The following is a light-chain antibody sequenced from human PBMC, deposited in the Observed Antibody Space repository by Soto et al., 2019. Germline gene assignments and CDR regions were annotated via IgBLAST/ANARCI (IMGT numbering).Light chain of an antibody. V-gene: IGKV1-5*01. CDR2: DAS. J-gene: IGKJ1*01. CDR3: QQYDSVLGT. Sequence: DIQMTQSPATLSASVGDSVTITCRASQSISHWLAWYQQKPGKAPKFLIYDASSLESGVPSRFSGSGSGTEFTLTISSLQPDGFATYYCQQYDSVLGTFGPGTKVDIK. CDR1: QSISHW.